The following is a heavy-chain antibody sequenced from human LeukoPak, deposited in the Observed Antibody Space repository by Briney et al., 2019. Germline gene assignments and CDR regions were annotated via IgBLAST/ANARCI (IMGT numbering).Heavy chain of an antibody. CDR1: GFTFSSYA. D-gene: IGHD2-2*01. V-gene: IGHV3-21*01. J-gene: IGHJ3*02. Sequence: PGGSLRLSCAASGFTFSSYAMNWVRQAPGKGLEWVSSISSSSSYIYYADSAKGRFTISRDNAKNSLYLQMNSLRAEDTAVYYCARARFVQSDSSTSLEWLSPNAFDIWGQGTMVTVSS. CDR3: ARARFVQSDSSTSLEWLSPNAFDI. CDR2: ISSSSSYI.